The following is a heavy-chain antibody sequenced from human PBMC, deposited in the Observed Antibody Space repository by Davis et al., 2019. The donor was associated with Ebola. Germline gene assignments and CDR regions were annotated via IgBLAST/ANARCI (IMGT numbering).Heavy chain of an antibody. D-gene: IGHD4-17*01. CDR1: GYTFTGYY. V-gene: IGHV1-69*13. Sequence: SVKVSCKASGYTFTGYYMHWVRQAPGQGLEWMGGIIPIFGTANYAQKFQGRVTITADESTSTAYMELSSLRSEDTAVYYCAGFYGDYEVIGMDVWGQGTTVTVSS. J-gene: IGHJ6*02. CDR3: AGFYGDYEVIGMDV. CDR2: IIPIFGTA.